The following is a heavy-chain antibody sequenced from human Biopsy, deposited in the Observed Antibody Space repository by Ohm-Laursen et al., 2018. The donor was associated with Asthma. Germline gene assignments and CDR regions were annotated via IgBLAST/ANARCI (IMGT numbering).Heavy chain of an antibody. Sequence: SLRLSCAASGFSFDDYAMFWVRQAPGKGLEWVSGISCTSGTIGYADSVKGRFTISRDNAKNSLYLQMNSLGPEDTAVYYCARDMGAGPNQPPSGSGSSHLYGMDVWGQETTVTVSS. CDR2: ISCTSGTI. D-gene: IGHD3-10*01. CDR1: GFSFDDYA. CDR3: ARDMGAGPNQPPSGSGSSHLYGMDV. V-gene: IGHV3-9*01. J-gene: IGHJ6*02.